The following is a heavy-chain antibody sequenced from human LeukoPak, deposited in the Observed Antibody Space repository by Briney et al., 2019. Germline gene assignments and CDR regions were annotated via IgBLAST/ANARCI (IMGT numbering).Heavy chain of an antibody. Sequence: GGSLRLSCAASGFTFSSYAMHWVRQAPGKGLEWVAVISYDGSNKYYADSVKGRFTISRDNSKNTLYLQMNSPRAEDTAVYYCASDSSGALQWLALVHWGQGTLVTVSS. CDR1: GFTFSSYA. V-gene: IGHV3-30*04. D-gene: IGHD6-19*01. J-gene: IGHJ1*01. CDR3: ASDSSGALQWLALVH. CDR2: ISYDGSNK.